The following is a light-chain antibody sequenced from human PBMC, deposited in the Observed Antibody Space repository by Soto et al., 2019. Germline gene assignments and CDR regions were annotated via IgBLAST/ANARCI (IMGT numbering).Light chain of an antibody. CDR3: QQLNTYPFT. V-gene: IGKV1-9*01. CDR2: AAS. Sequence: DIQLTQSPSFLSASVGDRVTITCRASQDISDYLAWYQQRPGKAPKLLIYAASTLQSGVPSRFSGSGSGTEFTLTISSLQPEDFATYYCQQLNTYPFTFGPGTKVNIK. J-gene: IGKJ3*01. CDR1: QDISDY.